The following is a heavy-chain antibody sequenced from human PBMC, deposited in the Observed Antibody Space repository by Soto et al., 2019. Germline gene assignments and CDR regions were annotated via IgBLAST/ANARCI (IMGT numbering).Heavy chain of an antibody. V-gene: IGHV4-31*03. CDR3: ARGGRRSPAMDV. CDR1: VGSISSGGYY. CDR2: IYYSGST. Sequence: QVQLQESGPGLVKPSQTLSLTCTVSVGSISSGGYYWSWIRQHPGKGLEWIGYIYYSGSTYYNPSLKSRVTISVDTSKNQFSLKLSSVTAADTAVYYCARGGRRSPAMDVCGQGTTVTVSS. J-gene: IGHJ6*02.